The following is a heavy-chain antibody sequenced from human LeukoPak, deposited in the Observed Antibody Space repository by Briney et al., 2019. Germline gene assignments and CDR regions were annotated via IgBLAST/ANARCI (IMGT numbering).Heavy chain of an antibody. CDR2: IIPIFGTA. J-gene: IGHJ6*03. CDR3: ARVTMIRRYYYYMDV. Sequence: SVKVSCKASGGTFSSYAISWVRQAPGQGLEWMGGIIPIFGTANYAQKFQGRVTMTRNTSISTAYMELSSLRSEDTAVYYCARVTMIRRYYYYMDVWGKGTTVTISS. CDR1: GGTFSSYA. V-gene: IGHV1-69*05. D-gene: IGHD3-22*01.